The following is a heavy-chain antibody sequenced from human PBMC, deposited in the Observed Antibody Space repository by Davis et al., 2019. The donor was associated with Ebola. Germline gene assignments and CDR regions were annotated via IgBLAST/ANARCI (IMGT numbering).Heavy chain of an antibody. CDR3: ARERLWFGEFRLFDP. D-gene: IGHD3-10*01. CDR2: INPNSGGT. CDR1: GYTFTGYY. V-gene: IGHV1-2*02. Sequence: ASVKVSCKASGYTFTGYYMHWVRQAPGQGLEWMGWINPNSGGTNYEQKFQGRVTMTRDTSISTAYMELSRLRSDDTAVYYCARERLWFGEFRLFDPWGQGTLVTVSS. J-gene: IGHJ5*02.